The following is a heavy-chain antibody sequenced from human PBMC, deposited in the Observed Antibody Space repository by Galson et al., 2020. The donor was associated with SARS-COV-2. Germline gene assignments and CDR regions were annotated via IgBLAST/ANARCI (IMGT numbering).Heavy chain of an antibody. V-gene: IGHV2-26*01. CDR1: GFSLSNARMG. CDR3: ARIRWDDSSGYYVSYFHYGMDV. Sequence: SGPTLVKATETLTLTCTVSGFSLSNARMGVSWIRQPPGKALEWLAHIFSTDEKTFSTSLKNRVTISTDTSKSQVVLTMTNMDPVDTATYYCARIRWDDSSGYYVSYFHYGMDVWGQGTTVTVSS. CDR2: IFSTDEK. J-gene: IGHJ6*02. D-gene: IGHD3-22*01.